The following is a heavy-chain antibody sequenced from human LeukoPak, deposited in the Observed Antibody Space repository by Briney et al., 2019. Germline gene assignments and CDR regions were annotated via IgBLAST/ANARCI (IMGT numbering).Heavy chain of an antibody. V-gene: IGHV3-21*01. D-gene: IGHD2-8*02. CDR2: ISRTSAYI. CDR3: ARDERRYCPDSSCYPGDY. Sequence: GGSLRLSCAASGFTFSDYAMKWVRQAPGKGLEWGSSISRTSAYIYYSDSVRGRFTISRDNAKNSVYLQMDSLRAEDTAVYYCARDERRYCPDSSCYPGDYCGQGTLVTVSS. J-gene: IGHJ4*02. CDR1: GFTFSDYA.